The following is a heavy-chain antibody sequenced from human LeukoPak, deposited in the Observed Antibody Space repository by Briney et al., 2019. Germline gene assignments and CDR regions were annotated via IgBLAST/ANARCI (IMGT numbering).Heavy chain of an antibody. Sequence: ASVKVSCKASGYTFTSYGISWVRQAPGQGLEWMGWISAYNGNTNYAQKLQGRVTMTTDTSTSTAYVELRSLRSDDTAVYYCARGGYDFWSGNWYFDLWGRGTLVTVSS. CDR1: GYTFTSYG. J-gene: IGHJ2*01. CDR3: ARGGYDFWSGNWYFDL. CDR2: ISAYNGNT. D-gene: IGHD3-3*01. V-gene: IGHV1-18*01.